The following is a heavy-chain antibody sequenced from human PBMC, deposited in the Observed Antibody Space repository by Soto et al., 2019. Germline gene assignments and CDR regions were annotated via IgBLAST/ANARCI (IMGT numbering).Heavy chain of an antibody. CDR2: ISYDGSNK. D-gene: IGHD6-13*01. Sequence: GGSLRLSCAASGFTFSSYGMHWVRQAPGKGLEWVAVISYDGSNKYYADSVKGRFTISRDNSKNTLYLQMNSLRAEDTAVYYCAKGARLLIAAVPGYFDYWGQGTLVTVSS. V-gene: IGHV3-30*18. J-gene: IGHJ4*02. CDR3: AKGARLLIAAVPGYFDY. CDR1: GFTFSSYG.